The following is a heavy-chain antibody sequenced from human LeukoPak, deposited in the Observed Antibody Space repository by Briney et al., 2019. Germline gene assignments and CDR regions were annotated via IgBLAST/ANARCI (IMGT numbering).Heavy chain of an antibody. D-gene: IGHD6-13*01. CDR1: GGSFSGYY. CDR3: ARGLSSSWYGTWYYFDY. J-gene: IGHJ4*02. CDR2: INHSGST. V-gene: IGHV4-34*01. Sequence: SETLSLTCAVYGGSFSGYYWSWIRQPPGKGLEWIGEINHSGSTNYNPPLKSRVTISVDTSKNQFSLKLSSVTAADTAVYYCARGLSSSWYGTWYYFDYWGQGTLITVFS.